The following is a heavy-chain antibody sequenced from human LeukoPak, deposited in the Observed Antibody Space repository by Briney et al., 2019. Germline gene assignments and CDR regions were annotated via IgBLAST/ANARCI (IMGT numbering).Heavy chain of an antibody. CDR1: GGSISSSSYY. V-gene: IGHV4-39*07. CDR2: IYYTGST. CDR3: ARVAEGTYYFDY. J-gene: IGHJ4*02. Sequence: SETLSLTWTVSGGSISSSSYYWGWLRQPPGKGLEWIGIIYYTGSTYYNPSLKSRVTISVDTSKNQLSLKLSSVTAADTAVYYRARVAEGTYYFDYWGQGTLVTVSS.